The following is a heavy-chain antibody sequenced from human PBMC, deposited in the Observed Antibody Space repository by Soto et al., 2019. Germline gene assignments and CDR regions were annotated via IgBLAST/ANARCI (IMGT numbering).Heavy chain of an antibody. J-gene: IGHJ4*02. Sequence: HPGGSLRLSCAASGFIFSTYVMRWVRQTPGKGLEWVSTISSSGHSTYYADSVKGRFTISRDNSKNTLYVQMNSLRAEDTAVYYCAKGLTNGLCPSDYWGQGTLVTVSS. CDR1: GFIFSTYV. CDR2: ISSSGHST. V-gene: IGHV3-23*01. D-gene: IGHD2-8*01. CDR3: AKGLTNGLCPSDY.